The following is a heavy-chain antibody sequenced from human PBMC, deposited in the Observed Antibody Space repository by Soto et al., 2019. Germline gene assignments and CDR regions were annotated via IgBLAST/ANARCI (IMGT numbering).Heavy chain of an antibody. D-gene: IGHD6-19*01. J-gene: IGHJ4*02. CDR1: GGTFSSYT. CDR2: IIPILGIA. CDR3: ARGGELRQWLDHDY. V-gene: IGHV1-69*02. Sequence: QVQLVQSGAEVKKPGSSVKVSCKASGGTFSSYTISWVRQAPGQGLEWMGRIIPILGIANYAQKFQGRVTXNAXKXMSTAYMELSSLRSEDTAVYYCARGGELRQWLDHDYWGQGTLVTVSS.